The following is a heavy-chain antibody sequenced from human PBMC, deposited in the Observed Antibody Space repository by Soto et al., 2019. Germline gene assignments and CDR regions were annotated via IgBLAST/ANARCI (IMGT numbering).Heavy chain of an antibody. D-gene: IGHD3-9*01. J-gene: IGHJ4*02. CDR2: ISGSGGST. V-gene: IGHV3-23*01. CDR1: GFTFSSYA. CDR3: AKTLGYDILTGIDY. Sequence: PGGSLRLSSAASGFTFSSYAMSWVGQAPGKGLEWVSAISGSGGSTYYADSVKGRFTISRDNSKNTLYLQMNSLRAEDTAVYYCAKTLGYDILTGIDYWGQGTLVTVSS.